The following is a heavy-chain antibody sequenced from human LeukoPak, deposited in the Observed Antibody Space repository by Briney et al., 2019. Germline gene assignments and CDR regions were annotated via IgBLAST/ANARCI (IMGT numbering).Heavy chain of an antibody. J-gene: IGHJ4*02. Sequence: SETLSLTCTVSGGSISSSDNYWGWIRQPPGKGLEWIGSIHYSGSTYYNPSLKSRVTISVDTSKNQFSLKLSSVTAADAAVYYCARTGNSGWFFYYFDYWGQGTLATVSP. CDR3: ARTGNSGWFFYYFDY. D-gene: IGHD6-19*01. CDR1: GGSISSSDNY. CDR2: IHYSGST. V-gene: IGHV4-39*01.